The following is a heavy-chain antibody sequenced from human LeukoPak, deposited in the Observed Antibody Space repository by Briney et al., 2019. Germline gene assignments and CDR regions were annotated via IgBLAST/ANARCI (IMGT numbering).Heavy chain of an antibody. CDR3: ARESAILGTMVRGVFLMDV. J-gene: IGHJ6*03. D-gene: IGHD3-10*01. Sequence: SETLSLTCAVYGGSFSGYYWSWIRQPPGKGLEWIGEINHSGSTNYNPSLKSRVTISVDTSKNQFSLKLSSVTAADTAVYYCARESAILGTMVRGVFLMDVWGKGTTVTISS. V-gene: IGHV4-34*01. CDR1: GGSFSGYY. CDR2: INHSGST.